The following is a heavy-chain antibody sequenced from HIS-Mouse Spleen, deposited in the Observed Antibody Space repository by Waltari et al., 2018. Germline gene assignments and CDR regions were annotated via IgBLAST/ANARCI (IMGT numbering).Heavy chain of an antibody. CDR3: ARGFVDTAMVDY. CDR2: ISYDGSNK. D-gene: IGHD5-18*01. CDR1: GFTFRSYA. J-gene: IGHJ4*02. V-gene: IGHV3-30-3*01. Sequence: QVQLVESGGGVVQPGRSLRLSCAASGFTFRSYAMHWVRQAPGKGREWVAVISYDGSNKYYADSVKGRFTISRDNSKNTLYLQMNSLRAEDTAVYYCARGFVDTAMVDYWGQGTLVTVSS.